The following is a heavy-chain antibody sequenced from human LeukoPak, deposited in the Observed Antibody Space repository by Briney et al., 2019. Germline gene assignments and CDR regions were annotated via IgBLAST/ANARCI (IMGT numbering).Heavy chain of an antibody. CDR3: ARDRWGGTTYGYFDY. CDR1: GGSISSSSYY. CDR2: IYYSGST. Sequence: PSETLSLTCTVSGGSISSSSYYWGWIRQPPGKGLEWIGSIYYSGSTYYNPSLKSRVTISVDTSKSQFSLRLTSVTAADTAVYFCARDRWGGTTYGYFDYWGQGTLVTVSS. V-gene: IGHV4-39*07. J-gene: IGHJ4*02. D-gene: IGHD2/OR15-2a*01.